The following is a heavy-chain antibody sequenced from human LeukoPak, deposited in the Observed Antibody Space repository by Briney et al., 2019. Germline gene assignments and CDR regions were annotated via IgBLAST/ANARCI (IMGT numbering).Heavy chain of an antibody. J-gene: IGHJ4*02. CDR3: ATTHYDYSNSYFDY. CDR2: IIPIFGTT. D-gene: IGHD4-11*01. Sequence: SVTVSYKASGGTFSSYAISWVRQAPGQGLEWMGGIIPIFGTTNYAQKFQGRVTITTDESTSTAYMELSSLRSEDTAVYYCATTHYDYSNSYFDYWGQGTLVTVSS. CDR1: GGTFSSYA. V-gene: IGHV1-69*05.